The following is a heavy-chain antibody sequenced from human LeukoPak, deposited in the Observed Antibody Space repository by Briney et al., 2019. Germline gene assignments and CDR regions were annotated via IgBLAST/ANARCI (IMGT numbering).Heavy chain of an antibody. V-gene: IGHV1-2*02. CDR3: AREMQPEWGRYFDY. D-gene: IGHD1-26*01. Sequence: ASVKVSCKASGYTFTGYYMHWVRQAPGQGLEWMGWINPNSGGTNYAQKFQGRVTMTRDTSISTAYMELSRLRSDGTAVYYCAREMQPEWGRYFDYWGQGTLVTVSS. J-gene: IGHJ4*02. CDR1: GYTFTGYY. CDR2: INPNSGGT.